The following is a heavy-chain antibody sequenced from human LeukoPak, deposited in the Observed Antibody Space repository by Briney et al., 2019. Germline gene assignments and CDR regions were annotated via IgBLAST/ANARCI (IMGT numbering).Heavy chain of an antibody. J-gene: IGHJ4*02. Sequence: GGSLRLSCAASGFTFSSYEMNWVRQAPGKGLEWVSYISISGSTIYYADSVKGRFTISRDNAKNSLYLQMNRLRAEDTAVYYCARGREWGGLLSPARPQDFDYWGQGTLVTVSS. CDR2: ISISGSTI. CDR1: GFTFSSYE. V-gene: IGHV3-48*03. D-gene: IGHD3-16*01. CDR3: ARGREWGGLLSPARPQDFDY.